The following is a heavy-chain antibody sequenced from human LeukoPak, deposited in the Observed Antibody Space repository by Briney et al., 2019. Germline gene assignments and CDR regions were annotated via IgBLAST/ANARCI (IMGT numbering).Heavy chain of an antibody. V-gene: IGHV3-66*01. D-gene: IGHD3-22*01. J-gene: IGHJ3*02. CDR2: IYSGGST. CDR3: ARDRVYYYDSSGYYPDAFDI. Sequence: GGSLRLSCAASGFTVSSNYMSWVRQAPGKGLEWVAVIYSGGSTYYADSVKGRFTISRDNSKNTLYLQMNSLRAEDTAVYYCARDRVYYYDSSGYYPDAFDIWGQGTMVTVSS. CDR1: GFTVSSNY.